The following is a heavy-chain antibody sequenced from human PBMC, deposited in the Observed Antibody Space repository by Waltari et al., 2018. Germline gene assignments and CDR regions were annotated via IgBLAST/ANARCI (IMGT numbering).Heavy chain of an antibody. Sequence: QGQLVESGGGVVQPGRSLRLSCAASGFTFSSYGMHWVRHAPGKGLEWVAVISYDGSNKYYADSVKGRFTISRDNSKNTLYLQMNSLRAEDTAVYYCAKGPRGSYYAGYWYFDLWGRGTLVTVSS. J-gene: IGHJ2*01. CDR2: ISYDGSNK. D-gene: IGHD1-26*01. CDR1: GFTFSSYG. CDR3: AKGPRGSYYAGYWYFDL. V-gene: IGHV3-30*18.